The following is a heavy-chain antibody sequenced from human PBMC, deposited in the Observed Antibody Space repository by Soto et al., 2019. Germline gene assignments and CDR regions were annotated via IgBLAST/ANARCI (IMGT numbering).Heavy chain of an antibody. CDR3: AREESYYYGSGRAKFDY. D-gene: IGHD3-10*01. Sequence: PSETLSLTCTVSGGSISSGGYYWSWIRQHPGKGLEWIGYIYYSGSTYYNPSLKSRVTISVDTSKNQFSLKLSSVTAADTAVYYCAREESYYYGSGRAKFDYWGQGTLVTVSS. CDR1: GGSISSGGYY. V-gene: IGHV4-31*03. J-gene: IGHJ4*02. CDR2: IYYSGST.